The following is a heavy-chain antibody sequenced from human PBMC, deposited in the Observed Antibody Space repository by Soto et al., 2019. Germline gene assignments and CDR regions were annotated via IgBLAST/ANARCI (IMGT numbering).Heavy chain of an antibody. CDR2: INPKSGGT. Sequence: GASVKVSCKASGYSFTDYHIHWVRQAPGQGLEWLGRINPKSGGTSTAQKFQGWVTMTRDRSISTVYMELTRLRSDDTAMYYCARHGSGSFLFYYYYGMDVWGQGTTVTVSS. D-gene: IGHD1-26*01. J-gene: IGHJ6*02. CDR1: GYSFTDYH. V-gene: IGHV1-2*04. CDR3: ARHGSGSFLFYYYYGMDV.